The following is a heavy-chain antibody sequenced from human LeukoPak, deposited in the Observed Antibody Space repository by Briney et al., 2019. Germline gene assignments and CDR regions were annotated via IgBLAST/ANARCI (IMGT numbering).Heavy chain of an antibody. D-gene: IGHD3-10*01. CDR2: IYYSGST. V-gene: IGHV4-59*08. Sequence: SETLSLTCTVSGGSISSYYWSWIRQPPGKGLEWIGYIYYSGSTNYNPSLKSRVTISVDTSKNQFSLKLSSVTAADTAVYYCAGLMVRGVKSYYYYYGMDVWGQGTTVTVSS. CDR3: AGLMVRGVKSYYYYYGMDV. J-gene: IGHJ6*02. CDR1: GGSISSYY.